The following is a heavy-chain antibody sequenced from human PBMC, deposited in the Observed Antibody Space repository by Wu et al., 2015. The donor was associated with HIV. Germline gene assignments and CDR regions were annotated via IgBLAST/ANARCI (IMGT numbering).Heavy chain of an antibody. J-gene: IGHJ4*02. CDR2: INPNSSDT. CDR3: ERDYYDSRGSVVGVGTL. V-gene: IGHV1-2*02. Sequence: QVQLVQSGAEVKKPGASVKVSCKASGYTFTSYYIHWLRQAPGQGPEWVGWINPNSSDTDYAQKFQGRVTMTRDTSINTAYMELKSLRSDDTAMYYCERDYYDSRGSVVGVGTLWGQGT. D-gene: IGHD3-22*01. CDR1: GYTFTSYY.